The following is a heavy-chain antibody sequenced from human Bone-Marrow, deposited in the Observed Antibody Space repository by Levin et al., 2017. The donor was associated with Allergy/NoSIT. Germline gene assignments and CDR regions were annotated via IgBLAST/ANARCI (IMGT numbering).Heavy chain of an antibody. CDR2: IDPDNSNT. Sequence: SGGSLRLSCQGSGYSFTSYWIAWVRQRPGKGLDWMGIIDPDNSNTRYSPSYRGQVILSADKSINTAYLQWSGLKASDSGVYYCARRLGIGGSTRGNWFDLWGQGTLVTVSS. CDR1: GYSFTSYW. CDR3: ARRLGIGGSTRGNWFDL. J-gene: IGHJ5*02. D-gene: IGHD7-27*01. V-gene: IGHV5-51*01.